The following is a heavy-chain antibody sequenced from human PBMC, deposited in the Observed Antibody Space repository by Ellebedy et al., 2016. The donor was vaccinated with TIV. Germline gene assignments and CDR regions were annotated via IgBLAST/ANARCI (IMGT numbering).Heavy chain of an antibody. CDR1: GFTFSNYA. Sequence: GESLKISCVASGFTFSNYAMHWVRQAPGKGLEWVAVISYDGSNSHYADSVKGRFTISRDNSKNTQYLQMNSLRAEDTAVYYCAREIDSPDAYCSGESCYPDYWGQGTLVTVSP. D-gene: IGHD2-15*01. CDR2: ISYDGSNS. V-gene: IGHV3-30-3*01. CDR3: AREIDSPDAYCSGESCYPDY. J-gene: IGHJ4*02.